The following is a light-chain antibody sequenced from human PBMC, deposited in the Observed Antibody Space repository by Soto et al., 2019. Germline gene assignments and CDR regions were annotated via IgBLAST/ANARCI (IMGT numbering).Light chain of an antibody. CDR3: QQYGSSRT. Sequence: IVLTQSPGTLSLSPGERATLSCRASETVNSNYLAWYQQKRGQAPRLLIYGASRRATGIPDRLSGSGSGTDFTLTITRMEPEDFAVYYCQQYGSSRTFGQGTKVDIK. J-gene: IGKJ1*01. CDR2: GAS. CDR1: ETVNSNY. V-gene: IGKV3-20*01.